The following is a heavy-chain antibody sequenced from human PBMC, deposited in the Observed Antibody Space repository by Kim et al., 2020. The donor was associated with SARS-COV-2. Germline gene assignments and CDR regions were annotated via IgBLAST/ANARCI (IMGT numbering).Heavy chain of an antibody. Sequence: SETLSLTCAVYGGSFSGYYWSWIRQPPGKGLEWIGEINHSGSTNYNPSLKSRVTISVDTSKNQFSLKLSSVTAADTAVYYCARGRVVLLWFGELSSYFDYWCQGTLVTVSS. CDR1: GGSFSGYY. CDR2: INHSGST. J-gene: IGHJ4*02. D-gene: IGHD3-10*01. V-gene: IGHV4-34*01. CDR3: ARGRVVLLWFGELSSYFDY.